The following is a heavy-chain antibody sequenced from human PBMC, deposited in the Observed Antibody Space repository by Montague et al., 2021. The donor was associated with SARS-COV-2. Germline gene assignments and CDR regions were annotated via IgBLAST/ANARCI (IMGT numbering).Heavy chain of an antibody. CDR1: GGSISSYY. V-gene: IGHV4-59*01. D-gene: IGHD3-3*01. CDR2: IYYSWST. J-gene: IGHJ5*02. CDR3: ERCITIFGVVGSWFDP. Sequence: SETLSLTCTVSGGSISSYYWSWIRQPPGKGLEWIGYIYYSWSTNYNPYPKSRVTISVDTSKNQFYLQLSSVTAADTAVYSCERCITIFGVVGSWFDPWGQGTLVTVSS.